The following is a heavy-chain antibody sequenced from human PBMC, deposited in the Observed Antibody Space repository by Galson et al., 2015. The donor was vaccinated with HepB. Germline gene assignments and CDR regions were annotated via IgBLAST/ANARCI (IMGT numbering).Heavy chain of an antibody. Sequence: SVKVSCKASGYTFTSYGISWVRQAPGQGLEWMGWISAYNGNTNYAQKLQGRVTVTTDTSTSTAYMELRSLRSDDTAVYYCARAEVLRFLEWADPWGQGTLVTVSS. V-gene: IGHV1-18*04. CDR1: GYTFTSYG. CDR3: ARAEVLRFLEWADP. J-gene: IGHJ5*02. D-gene: IGHD3-3*01. CDR2: ISAYNGNT.